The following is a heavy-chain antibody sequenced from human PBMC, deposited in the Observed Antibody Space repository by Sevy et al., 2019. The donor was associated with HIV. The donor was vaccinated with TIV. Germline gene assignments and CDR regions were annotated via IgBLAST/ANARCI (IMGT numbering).Heavy chain of an antibody. V-gene: IGHV1-46*01. CDR3: ARALFHTVKYSYGMDV. J-gene: IGHJ6*02. CDR2: INPSGGST. Sequence: ASVKVSCKASGYTFTSYYMHWVRQAPGQGLEWMGIINPSGGSTSYAQKFQGRVTMTRDTSTSTVYMELSSLRSEDTAVYYCARALFHTVKYSYGMDVWGQGTTVTVSS. D-gene: IGHD4-4*01. CDR1: GYTFTSYY.